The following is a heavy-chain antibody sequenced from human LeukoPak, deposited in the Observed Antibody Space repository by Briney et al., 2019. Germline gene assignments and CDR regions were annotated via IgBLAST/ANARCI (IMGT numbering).Heavy chain of an antibody. Sequence: PSETLSLTCTVSGGSISSYYSSCIREPPGRGLEWIGHIYYSGSTNYNPSLKSRVTISVDTSKNQFSLKRSSVTAADTAVYYCARHAAALYYFDYWGQGTLVTVSS. CDR3: ARHAAALYYFDY. J-gene: IGHJ4*02. CDR1: GGSISSYY. D-gene: IGHD6-13*01. V-gene: IGHV4-59*08. CDR2: IYYSGST.